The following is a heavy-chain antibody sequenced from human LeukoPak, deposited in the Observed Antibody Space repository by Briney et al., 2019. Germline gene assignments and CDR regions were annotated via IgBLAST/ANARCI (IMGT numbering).Heavy chain of an antibody. Sequence: ASVKVSCKASGGTFSSYAISWVRQAPGQGLEWMGRIIPTLGIANYAQKFQGRVTITADKSTSTAYMELSSLRSEDTAVYYCARMDVVVPAADPWGQGTLVTVSS. CDR3: ARMDVVVPAADP. CDR1: GGTFSSYA. V-gene: IGHV1-69*04. CDR2: IIPTLGIA. J-gene: IGHJ5*02. D-gene: IGHD2-2*01.